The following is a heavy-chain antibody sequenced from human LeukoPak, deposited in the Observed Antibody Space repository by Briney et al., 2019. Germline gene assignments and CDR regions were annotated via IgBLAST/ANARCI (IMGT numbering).Heavy chain of an antibody. CDR1: GFSVGDNY. J-gene: IGHJ6*03. Sequence: PGGSLRLSCAASGFSVGDNYMSWVRQAPGKGLEWVSVIYSSGEIYYIESVEGRFTISRDNSKNILYLQMNTLRAEDTAVYYCAKGAMDIVVVPVNYYYYYMDVWGKGTTVTVSS. CDR2: IYSSGEI. CDR3: AKGAMDIVVVPVNYYYYYMDV. V-gene: IGHV3-53*01. D-gene: IGHD2-2*03.